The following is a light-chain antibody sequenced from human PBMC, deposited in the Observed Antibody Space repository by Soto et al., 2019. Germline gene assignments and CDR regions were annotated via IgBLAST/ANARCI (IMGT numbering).Light chain of an antibody. CDR1: SSDVASYNL. CDR2: EGS. J-gene: IGLJ1*01. Sequence: QTVLAQPASVSGSPGQSSTISCTGTSSDVASYNLVSWYQQQPGKALKLMIYEGSKRPSGVSNRFSGSKSGNTASLTISGLQAEDEADYYCQSYESSLSGSGFVFGTGTKVTVL. CDR3: QSYESSLSGSGFV. V-gene: IGLV2-14*02.